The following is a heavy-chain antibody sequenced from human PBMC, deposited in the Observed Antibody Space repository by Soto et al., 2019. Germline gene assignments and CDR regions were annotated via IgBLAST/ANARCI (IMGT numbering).Heavy chain of an antibody. D-gene: IGHD5-18*01. CDR1: GFTFSSYS. J-gene: IGHJ4*02. CDR2: ISSSSSTI. V-gene: IGHV3-48*01. CDR3: ARGRGYGYGPFFDY. Sequence: PGGSLRLSCAASGFTFSSYSMNWVRQAPGKGLEWVSYISSSSSTIYYADSVKGRFTISRDNAKNPLYLQMNSLRAEDTAVYYCARGRGYGYGPFFDYWGQGTLVTVSS.